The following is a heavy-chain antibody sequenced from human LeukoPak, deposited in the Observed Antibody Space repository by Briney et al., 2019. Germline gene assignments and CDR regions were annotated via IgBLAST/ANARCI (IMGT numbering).Heavy chain of an antibody. CDR3: ARDGGNSWDY. CDR2: ISGSGDNT. Sequence: GGSLRLSCAASGFTFSIYAMSWVRQAPGKGLEWVSAISGSGDNTYYTDSVKGRFTISRDNSKNTVSLQMNSLRVEDTAVYYCARDGGNSWDYWGQGTLVTASS. D-gene: IGHD6-13*01. J-gene: IGHJ4*02. CDR1: GFTFSIYA. V-gene: IGHV3-23*01.